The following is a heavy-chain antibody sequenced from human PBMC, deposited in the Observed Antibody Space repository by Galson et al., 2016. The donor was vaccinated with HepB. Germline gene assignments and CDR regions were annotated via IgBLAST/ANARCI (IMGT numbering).Heavy chain of an antibody. CDR1: GDSVSTTSGA. D-gene: IGHD3-22*01. V-gene: IGHV6-1*01. Sequence: CAISGDSVSTTSGAWHWIRQSPSRGLEGLGRTFYRSKWSSEYAVSVKSRIILNPYTTKNQLPLHLTSLTPEASAVSYCARDGGSYGYSYGVDVWGQGTTVTVSS. CDR3: ARDGGSYGYSYGVDV. J-gene: IGHJ6*02. CDR2: TFYRSKWSS.